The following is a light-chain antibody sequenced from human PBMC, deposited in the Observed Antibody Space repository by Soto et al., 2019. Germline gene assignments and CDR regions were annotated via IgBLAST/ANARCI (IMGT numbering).Light chain of an antibody. V-gene: IGKV1-5*03. CDR2: KAS. Sequence: DIQMTQSPSTLSASVGDRVTITCRASQSFSSWLAWYQQKPGKAPKLLIYKASSLESGVASRFSGSGSETEFTLTIRFLQWDGSANYYCQHYDSYSTFGDWTKVEIK. CDR3: QHYDSYST. J-gene: IGKJ1*01. CDR1: QSFSSW.